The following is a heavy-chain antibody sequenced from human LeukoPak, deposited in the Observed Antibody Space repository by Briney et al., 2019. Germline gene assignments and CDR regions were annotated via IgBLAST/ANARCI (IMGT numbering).Heavy chain of an antibody. CDR2: ISYDGSNK. D-gene: IGHD3-10*01. CDR1: GFTFSSYG. J-gene: IGHJ4*02. Sequence: GGSLRLSCAASGFTFSSYGMHWVRQAPGKGLDWVAVISYDGSNKFYADSAKGRFTISRDNSKNTLYLQMNSLRAEDTAVYYCAKDPSLITMVRGVLKLSYYFDSWGQGTLVTVSS. V-gene: IGHV3-30*18. CDR3: AKDPSLITMVRGVLKLSYYFDS.